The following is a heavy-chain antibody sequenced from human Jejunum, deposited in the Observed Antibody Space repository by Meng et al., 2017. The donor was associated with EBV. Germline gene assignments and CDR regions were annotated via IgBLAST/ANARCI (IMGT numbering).Heavy chain of an antibody. V-gene: IGHV3-30*03. D-gene: IGHD4-11*01. J-gene: IGHJ4*02. CDR3: ARGSGYSDYMFDY. CDR2: VSYDGRKE. CDR1: GFMFGDHG. Sequence: VELVGSGGGVGQPGRSLRLFCVGAGFMFGDHGMHGVRQAPGKGLEWVAIVSYDGRKEYYADSVKGRFTVSRDSSKNEASLQMDSLRPEDTAVYYCARGSGYSDYMFDYWGQGALVTVSS.